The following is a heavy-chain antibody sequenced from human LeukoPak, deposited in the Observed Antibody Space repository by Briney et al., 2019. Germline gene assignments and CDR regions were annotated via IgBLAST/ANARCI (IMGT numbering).Heavy chain of an antibody. J-gene: IGHJ4*02. V-gene: IGHV1-46*01. CDR3: ARVLREIVNPYSNSYFDY. CDR1: GYTFTSYY. D-gene: IGHD4-4*01. Sequence: EASVKVSCKASGYTFTSYYMHWVRQAPGQGLEWMGIINPSGGSTSYAQKFQGRVTMTRDTSTSTVYMELSSLRSEDTAVYYCARVLREIVNPYSNSYFDYWGQGTLVTVSS. CDR2: INPSGGST.